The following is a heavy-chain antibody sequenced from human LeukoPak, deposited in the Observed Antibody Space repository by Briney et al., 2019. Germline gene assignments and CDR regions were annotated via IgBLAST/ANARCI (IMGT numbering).Heavy chain of an antibody. V-gene: IGHV1-2*02. Sequence: ASVKVSCKASGYTFTGYYMHWVRQAPGQGLEWMGWINPNSGGTNYAQKFQGRVTMTRDTSISTAYMELSRLRSDDTAVYYCARDLLAFGGEPTGDFDYWGQGTLVTVSS. D-gene: IGHD1-14*01. CDR1: GYTFTGYY. CDR3: ARDLLAFGGEPTGDFDY. J-gene: IGHJ4*02. CDR2: INPNSGGT.